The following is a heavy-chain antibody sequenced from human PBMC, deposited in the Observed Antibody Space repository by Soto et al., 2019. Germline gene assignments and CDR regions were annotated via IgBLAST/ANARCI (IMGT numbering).Heavy chain of an antibody. Sequence: QVQLQESGPGLVKPSQTLSLTCTVSGGSISSGGYYWSWIRQHPGKGLEWIGYIYYSGSTYYNPSLKSRVTISVETSKNQFSLKLSSVTAADTAVYYCARAQRATYYYDSSGYSDYWGQGTLVTVSS. CDR2: IYYSGST. V-gene: IGHV4-31*03. CDR1: GGSISSGGYY. CDR3: ARAQRATYYYDSSGYSDY. D-gene: IGHD3-22*01. J-gene: IGHJ4*02.